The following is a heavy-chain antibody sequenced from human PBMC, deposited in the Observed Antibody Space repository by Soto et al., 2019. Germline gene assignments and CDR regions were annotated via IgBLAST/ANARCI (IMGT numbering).Heavy chain of an antibody. D-gene: IGHD6-19*01. CDR2: ISWNSGSI. V-gene: IGHV3-9*01. CDR1: GFTFDDYA. CDR3: AKTLYSSGWSFLAY. J-gene: IGHJ4*02. Sequence: EVQLVESGGGLVQPGRSLRLSCAASGFTFDDYAMHWVRQAPWKGLEWVSGISWNSGSIGYADSVKGRFTISRDNATNSMDLQMNSLRAEDTVLYYCAKTLYSSGWSFLAYWGQGTLVTVSS.